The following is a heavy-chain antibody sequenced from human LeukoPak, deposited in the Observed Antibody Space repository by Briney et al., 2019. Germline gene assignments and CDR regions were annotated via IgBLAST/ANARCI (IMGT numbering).Heavy chain of an antibody. Sequence: PGGSLRLSCAASGFTFSSYEMNWVRQAPGKGLEWVSYISSSGSTIYYADSVKGRFTISRDNAKNSLYLQMNSLRAEDTAVYYCAKKNYDFWSGCLGYFDYWGQGTLVTVSS. J-gene: IGHJ4*02. CDR3: AKKNYDFWSGCLGYFDY. CDR1: GFTFSSYE. V-gene: IGHV3-48*03. CDR2: ISSSGSTI. D-gene: IGHD3-3*01.